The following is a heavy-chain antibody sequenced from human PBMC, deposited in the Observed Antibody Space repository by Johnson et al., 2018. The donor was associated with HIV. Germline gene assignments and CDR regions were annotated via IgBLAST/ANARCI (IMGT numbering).Heavy chain of an antibody. D-gene: IGHD5-18*01. CDR2: IRSKAYGGTT. CDR1: GFTFSSYG. Sequence: VQLVESGGGVVQPGRSLRLSCAASGFTFSSYGMHWVRQAPGKGLAWVGFIRSKAYGGTTEYAASVKGRFTISRDDSKSIAYLQMNSLKTEDTAVYYCTRTPSGYSYGYAENHDAFDIWGQGTMVTVSS. CDR3: TRTPSGYSYGYAENHDAFDI. V-gene: IGHV3-49*04. J-gene: IGHJ3*02.